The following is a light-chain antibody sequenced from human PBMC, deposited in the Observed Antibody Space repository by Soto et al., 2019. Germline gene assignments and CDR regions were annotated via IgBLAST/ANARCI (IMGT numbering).Light chain of an antibody. Sequence: SYELTQPPSVSVAPGQTARINCGGKNIGSKSVHWYQQKPGQAPVLVVYDDSDRPSGIPARFSGSNSGNTATLTISGVEAGDEADYYCQVWDSTTDHRVFGGGTKLTVL. CDR3: QVWDSTTDHRV. J-gene: IGLJ3*02. CDR2: DDS. CDR1: NIGSKS. V-gene: IGLV3-21*02.